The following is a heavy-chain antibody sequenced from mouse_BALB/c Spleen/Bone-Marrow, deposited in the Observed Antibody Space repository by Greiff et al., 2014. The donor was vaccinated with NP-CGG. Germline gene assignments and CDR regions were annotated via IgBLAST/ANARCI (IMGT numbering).Heavy chain of an antibody. V-gene: IGHV1S34*01. Sequence: LVKTGASVKISCKASDYSFTDYYMHWVKQTHGKSLEWIGYISCYNGATSYNQKFKGKATFIVDTSSSTAYMQFSSLTSEDSAVYYCARSEGIYYYGSSYALDYWGQGTSVTVSS. CDR2: ISCYNGAT. J-gene: IGHJ4*01. CDR1: DYSFTDYY. D-gene: IGHD1-1*01. CDR3: ARSEGIYYYGSSYALDY.